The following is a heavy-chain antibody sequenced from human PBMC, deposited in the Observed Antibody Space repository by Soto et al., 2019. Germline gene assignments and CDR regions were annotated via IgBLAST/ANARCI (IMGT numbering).Heavy chain of an antibody. CDR3: VRGRRLRGHPFDI. J-gene: IGHJ3*02. V-gene: IGHV3-74*03. CDR1: GFSFSSSW. Sequence: EVQLVESGGGLVQPGGSLRLSCAASGFSFSSSWMHWVRQAPGKGLVWVSRISFDGTATTSADAVKGRFIISRDNAKNTLFLKMHNLRADDTAMYYCVRGRRLRGHPFDIWGQGTFVSVSS. CDR2: ISFDGTAT. D-gene: IGHD2-21*02.